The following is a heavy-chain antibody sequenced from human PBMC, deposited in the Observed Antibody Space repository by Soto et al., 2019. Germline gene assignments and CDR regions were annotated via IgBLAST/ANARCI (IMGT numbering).Heavy chain of an antibody. Sequence: SETLSLTCVVSGDSTGSSNWWSWVRQPPGQGLEWIGAIYHSGSTNYNPSLKSRVSMSVNRFKNHFSLKLTSVTAADTAVYFCARRRVRGVIATWFDPWGQGALVTVSS. V-gene: IGHV4-4*02. CDR3: ARRRVRGVIATWFDP. J-gene: IGHJ5*02. CDR1: GDSTGSSNW. CDR2: IYHSGST. D-gene: IGHD3-10*01.